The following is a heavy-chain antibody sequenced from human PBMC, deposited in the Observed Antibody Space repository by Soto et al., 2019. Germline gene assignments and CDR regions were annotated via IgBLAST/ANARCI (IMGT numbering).Heavy chain of an antibody. Sequence: GESLKISCAASGFTFSNAWMSWVRQAPGKGLEWVGRIKSKTDGGTTDYAAPVKGRFTISRDDSKNTLYLQMNSLKTEDTAVYYCTTATAVKYSSSYYFDYWGQGTLVTVSS. CDR1: GFTFSNAW. J-gene: IGHJ4*02. V-gene: IGHV3-15*01. CDR2: IKSKTDGGTT. D-gene: IGHD6-6*01. CDR3: TTATAVKYSSSYYFDY.